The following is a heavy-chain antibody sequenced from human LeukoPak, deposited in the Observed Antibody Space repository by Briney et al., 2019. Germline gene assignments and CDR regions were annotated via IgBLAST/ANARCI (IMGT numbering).Heavy chain of an antibody. CDR2: ISSSGSTI. V-gene: IGHV3-11*01. J-gene: IGHJ4*02. Sequence: PGGSLKLSCAASGFTFSDYYMSWIRQAPGKGLEWVSYISSSGSTIYYADSVKGRFTISRDNAKNSLYLQMNSLRAEDTAVYYCAREPPHDSSGYYYQSWGQGTLVTVPS. CDR3: AREPPHDSSGYYYQS. D-gene: IGHD3-22*01. CDR1: GFTFSDYY.